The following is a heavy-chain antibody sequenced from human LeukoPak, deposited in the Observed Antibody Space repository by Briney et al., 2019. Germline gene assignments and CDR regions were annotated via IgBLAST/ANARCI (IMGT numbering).Heavy chain of an antibody. V-gene: IGHV3-30*03. Sequence: PGGSLRLSCAASGFTFSSYGMHWVRQAPGKGLEWVAVISYDGSNKYYADSVKGRFTISRDNSKNTLYLQMNSLRAEDTAVYYCASRHPSVVVPAAIHHDSDAFDIWGQGTIVTDSS. CDR1: GFTFSSYG. D-gene: IGHD2-2*02. J-gene: IGHJ3*02. CDR2: ISYDGSNK. CDR3: ASRHPSVVVPAAIHHDSDAFDI.